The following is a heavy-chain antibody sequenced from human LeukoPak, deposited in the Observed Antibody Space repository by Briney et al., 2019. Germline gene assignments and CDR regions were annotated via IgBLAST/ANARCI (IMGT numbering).Heavy chain of an antibody. CDR3: AKIYSGYDGDYYFDY. CDR1: GFTFSSYG. D-gene: IGHD5-12*01. Sequence: GRSLRLSCAASGFTFSSYGMHWVRQAPGKGLEWVAVISYDGSNKYYADSVKGRFTISRDNSKNTLYLQVNSLRAEDTAVYYCAKIYSGYDGDYYFDYWGQGTLVTVSS. V-gene: IGHV3-30*18. J-gene: IGHJ4*02. CDR2: ISYDGSNK.